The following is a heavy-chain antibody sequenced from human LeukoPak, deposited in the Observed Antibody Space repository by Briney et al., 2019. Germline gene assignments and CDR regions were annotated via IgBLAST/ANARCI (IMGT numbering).Heavy chain of an antibody. J-gene: IGHJ4*02. CDR3: AKTEKFGVVIQMGYYFDY. CDR2: ISGSGGST. CDR1: GFTFSSYA. V-gene: IGHV3-23*01. D-gene: IGHD3-3*01. Sequence: GGSLRLSCAASGFTFSSYAMSWVRQAPGKGLEWVSAISGSGGSTYYADSVKGRFTISRDNSKNTLYLQMNSLRAEDTAVYYCAKTEKFGVVIQMGYYFDYWGQGTLVTVSS.